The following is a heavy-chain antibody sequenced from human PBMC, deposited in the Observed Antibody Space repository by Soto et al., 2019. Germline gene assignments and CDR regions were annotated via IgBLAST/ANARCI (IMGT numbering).Heavy chain of an antibody. V-gene: IGHV4-4*07. CDR2: IYTSGST. D-gene: IGHD6-13*01. J-gene: IGHJ5*02. CDR3: ARELGIAAAGTVWFAP. Sequence: SETPSLTCTVSGDSISSYYWSWIRQPAGKGLEWIGRIYTSGSTNYNPSLKSRVTMSVDTSKNQFSLKLSSVTAADTAVYYCARELGIAAAGTVWFAPWGQGTLVTVSS. CDR1: GDSISSYY.